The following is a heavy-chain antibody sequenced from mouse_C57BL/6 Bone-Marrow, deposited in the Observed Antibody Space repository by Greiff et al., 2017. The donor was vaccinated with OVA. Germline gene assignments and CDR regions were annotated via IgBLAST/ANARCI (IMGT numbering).Heavy chain of an antibody. D-gene: IGHD1-1*01. CDR2: IYPGSGST. J-gene: IGHJ3*01. CDR1: GYTFTSYW. Sequence: QVQLKQPGAELVKPGASVKMSCKASGYTFTSYWITWVKQTPGQGLEWIGDIYPGSGSTNYNEKFKSKATLTVDTSSSTAYMQLRSLTSEDSAVYYCARSYYYGSSGDCGDWGHATLVTVAA. V-gene: IGHV1-55*01. CDR3: ARSYYYGSSGDCGD.